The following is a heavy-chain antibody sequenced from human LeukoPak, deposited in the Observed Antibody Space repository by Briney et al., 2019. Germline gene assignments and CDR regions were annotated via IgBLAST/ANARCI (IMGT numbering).Heavy chain of an antibody. CDR2: MYYSGTT. J-gene: IGHJ6*01. D-gene: IGHD2-21*01. CDR3: ATTEKNRYYINL. Sequence: SETLSLTCTVSGGSISNYYWSWIRQSPGKGLEWIAYMYYSGTTNYDPSLENRAAISLDLSRHQFSLRLNSVTAADTAVYFCATTEKNRYYINLRGPGTTVIVSS. CDR1: GGSISNYY. V-gene: IGHV4-59*12.